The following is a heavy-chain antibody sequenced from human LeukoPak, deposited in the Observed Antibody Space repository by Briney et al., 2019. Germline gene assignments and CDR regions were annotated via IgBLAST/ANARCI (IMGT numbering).Heavy chain of an antibody. J-gene: IGHJ4*02. CDR2: IRYDGSNK. V-gene: IGHV3-30*02. CDR3: AKGVAAAGSVWDD. CDR1: GFTFSSYG. Sequence: GGSLRLSCAASGFTFSSYGMHWVRQAPGKGLEWVAFIRYDGSNKYYADSVKGRFTISRDNSKNTPYLQMNSLRAEDTAVYYCAKGVAAAGSVWDDWGQGTLVTVSS. D-gene: IGHD6-13*01.